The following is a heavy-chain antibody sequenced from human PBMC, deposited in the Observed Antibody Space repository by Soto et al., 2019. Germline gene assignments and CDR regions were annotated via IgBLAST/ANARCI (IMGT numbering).Heavy chain of an antibody. CDR2: INPSGGST. V-gene: IGHV1-46*01. CDR3: ARTGGIAARPWYFDY. J-gene: IGHJ4*02. CDR1: GYTFTSYY. D-gene: IGHD6-6*01. Sequence: ASVKVSCKASGYTFTSYYMHWVRQAPGQGLEWMGIINPSGGSTSYAQKFQGRVTMTRDMSTSTVYMELSSLRSEDTAVYYCARTGGIAARPWYFDYWGQGTLVTVSS.